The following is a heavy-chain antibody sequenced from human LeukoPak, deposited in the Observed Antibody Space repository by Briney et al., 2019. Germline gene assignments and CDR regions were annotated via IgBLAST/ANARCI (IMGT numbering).Heavy chain of an antibody. CDR1: GGTFSSYA. V-gene: IGHV1-69*13. D-gene: IGHD2-2*01. J-gene: IGHJ6*03. Sequence: SVKVSCKASGGTFSSYAISWVRQAPGQGLEWMGGIIPIFGTANYAQKFQGRVTITADESTSTAYMELSSLRSEDTAVYYCARDRRGGCSSTSCYRRREDYYYYMDVWGKGTTVTVSS. CDR2: IIPIFGTA. CDR3: ARDRRGGCSSTSCYRRREDYYYYMDV.